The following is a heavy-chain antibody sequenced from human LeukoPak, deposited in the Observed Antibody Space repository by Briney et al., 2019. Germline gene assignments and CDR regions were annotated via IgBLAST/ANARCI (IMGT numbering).Heavy chain of an antibody. CDR2: ISYDGSNK. CDR1: GFTFSSYA. J-gene: IGHJ4*02. V-gene: IGHV3-30*04. Sequence: GGSLRLSCAASGFTFSSYAMHWVRQAPGKGLEWVAVISYDGSNKYYADSVKGRFTISRDNSKNTLYLQMNSLRAEDTAVYYCARDRTQWLVREPYFDYWGQGTLVTFSS. CDR3: ARDRTQWLVREPYFDY. D-gene: IGHD6-19*01.